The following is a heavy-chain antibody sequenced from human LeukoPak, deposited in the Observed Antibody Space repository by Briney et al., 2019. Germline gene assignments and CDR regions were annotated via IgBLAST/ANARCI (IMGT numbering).Heavy chain of an antibody. CDR1: GGSISSSSYY. V-gene: IGHV4-39*01. CDR3: ARSTYGSGSPTDY. J-gene: IGHJ4*02. Sequence: SETLSLTCTVCGGSISSSSYYWGWIRQPPGKGLEWIGSIYYSGSTYYNPSLKSRVTISVDTSKNQFSLKLSSVTAADTAVYYCARSTYGSGSPTDYWGQGTLVTVSS. D-gene: IGHD3-10*01. CDR2: IYYSGST.